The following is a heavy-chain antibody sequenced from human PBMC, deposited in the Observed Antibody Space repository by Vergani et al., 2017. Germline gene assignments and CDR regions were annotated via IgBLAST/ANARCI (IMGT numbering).Heavy chain of an antibody. CDR2: FYYSGST. V-gene: IGHV4-30-4*01. J-gene: IGHJ6*02. CDR1: GASMSSVGYY. CDR3: AREGPYFDGLDL. Sequence: QVQLQESGPGLVKPSQTLSLTCTVSGASMSSVGYYWSWLRQPPGKGLEWIGYFYYSGSTYYNPSVGSRLAISLDTSKHQFSLTLNSLTAADTAVYFCAREGPYFDGLDLWGQGTTVIVSS.